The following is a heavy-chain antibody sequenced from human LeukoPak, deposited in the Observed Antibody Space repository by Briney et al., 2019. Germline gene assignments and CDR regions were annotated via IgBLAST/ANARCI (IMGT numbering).Heavy chain of an antibody. Sequence: SETLSLTCNVTGGSISSYYWSWIRQPPGKGLEWIGYIYYSGSTDYNPSLKSRVTISVDTSINQFSLKLSSVTAADTAVYYCASGRGLYSFYAFDIWGQGTMVTVSS. D-gene: IGHD5-18*01. V-gene: IGHV4-59*01. CDR3: ASGRGLYSFYAFDI. CDR1: GGSISSYY. J-gene: IGHJ3*02. CDR2: IYYSGST.